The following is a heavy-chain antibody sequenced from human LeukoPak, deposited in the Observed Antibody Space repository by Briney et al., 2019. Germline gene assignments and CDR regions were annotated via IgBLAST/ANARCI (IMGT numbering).Heavy chain of an antibody. V-gene: IGHV3-23*01. D-gene: IGHD6-19*01. Sequence: PGGSLRLSCAASGFTFSSYAMSWVRQAPGKGLEWVSTISGSGGSTYYADSVKGRFTISRDNSKNTLYLQMNSLRAEDTAVYYCAKDGGSSGWYEFDYWGQGTLVTVSS. J-gene: IGHJ4*02. CDR2: ISGSGGST. CDR3: AKDGGSSGWYEFDY. CDR1: GFTFSSYA.